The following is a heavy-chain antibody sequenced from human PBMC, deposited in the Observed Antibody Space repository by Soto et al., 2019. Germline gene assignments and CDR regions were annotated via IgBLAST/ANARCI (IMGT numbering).Heavy chain of an antibody. V-gene: IGHV3-33*01. D-gene: IGHD1-26*01. CDR1: GFTFSSYG. Sequence: GGSLRLSCAASGFTFSSYGMHWVRQAPGKGLEWVAFIWYDGSNKDYADSVKGRFTISRDNSKNTLYLQMNNLGDEDTAVYYCSRGSGSSRCPAEVWGQGTLVPVAS. J-gene: IGHJ4*02. CDR3: SRGSGSSRCPAEV. CDR2: IWYDGSNK.